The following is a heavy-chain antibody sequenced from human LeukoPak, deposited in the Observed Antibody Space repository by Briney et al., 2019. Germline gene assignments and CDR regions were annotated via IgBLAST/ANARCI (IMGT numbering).Heavy chain of an antibody. CDR2: IYSGGST. CDR3: ARDQGRLARY. J-gene: IGHJ4*02. D-gene: IGHD6-19*01. Sequence: PSETLSLTCAVYGGSFSGYYWSWVRQAPGKGLEWVSVIYSGGSTYYADSVKGRFIISRDNSKNTLYLQMNSLRAEDTALYYCARDQGRLARYWGQGTLVTVSS. CDR1: GGSFSGYY. V-gene: IGHV3-66*01.